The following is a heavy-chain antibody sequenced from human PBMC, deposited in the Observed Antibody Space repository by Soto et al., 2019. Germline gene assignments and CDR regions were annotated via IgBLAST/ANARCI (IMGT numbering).Heavy chain of an antibody. J-gene: IGHJ6*03. D-gene: IGHD2-21*01. Sequence: EVQLVESGGGLVQPGGSLRLSCAASGFTFSSYSMNWVRQAPGKGLEWVSYISSSSSTIYYADSVKGRFTISRDNAKNSLYLQMNSLRAEDTAVYYCARIPETSPVVNYYYYMDVWGKGTTVTVSS. CDR1: GFTFSSYS. CDR3: ARIPETSPVVNYYYYMDV. CDR2: ISSSSSTI. V-gene: IGHV3-48*01.